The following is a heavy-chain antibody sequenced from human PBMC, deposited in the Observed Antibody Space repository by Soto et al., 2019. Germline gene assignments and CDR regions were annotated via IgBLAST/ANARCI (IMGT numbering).Heavy chain of an antibody. CDR1: GFTFSSYG. D-gene: IGHD4-17*01. CDR2: IWYDGSNK. V-gene: IGHV3-33*01. Sequence: QVQLVESGGGVVQPGRSLRLSCAASGFTFSSYGMHWVRQAPGKGLEWVAVIWYDGSNKYYADSVKGRFTISRDNSKNTLYLQMNSLRAEETAVYYWARVNGGYSRGYYFDYWGQGPLVTVSS. J-gene: IGHJ4*02. CDR3: ARVNGGYSRGYYFDY.